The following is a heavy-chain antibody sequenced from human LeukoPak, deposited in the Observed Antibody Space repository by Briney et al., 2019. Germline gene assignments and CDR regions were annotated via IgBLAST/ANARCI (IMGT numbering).Heavy chain of an antibody. J-gene: IGHJ4*02. V-gene: IGHV3-23*01. CDR1: GFTFSSYA. CDR3: AKEVYYYGSGSSDY. D-gene: IGHD3-10*01. Sequence: GGSLRLSCAASGFTFSSYAMSWVRQAPGKGLEWVSAISGSGGKTYYADSVKGRFTISRDNSKNTLYLQMNSLRAEDTAVYYCAKEVYYYGSGSSDYWGQGTLVTVSS. CDR2: ISGSGGKT.